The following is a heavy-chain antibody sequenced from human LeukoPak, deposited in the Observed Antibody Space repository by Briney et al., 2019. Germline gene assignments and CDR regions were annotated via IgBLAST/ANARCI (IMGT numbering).Heavy chain of an antibody. Sequence: GGSLRLFCAASGFTFSSYAMSWVRQAPGKGLEWVSAISGSGGSTYYADSVKGRFTISRDNSKNTLYLQMNSLRAEDTAVYYCAKPSPPYYDFWSGYSAFDYWGQGTLVTVSS. CDR2: ISGSGGST. CDR1: GFTFSSYA. CDR3: AKPSPPYYDFWSGYSAFDY. J-gene: IGHJ4*02. D-gene: IGHD3-3*01. V-gene: IGHV3-23*01.